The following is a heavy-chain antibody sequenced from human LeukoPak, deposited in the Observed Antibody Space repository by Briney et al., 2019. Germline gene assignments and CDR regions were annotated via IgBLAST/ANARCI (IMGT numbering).Heavy chain of an antibody. CDR2: INWNGGST. CDR1: GFTFDDYG. V-gene: IGHV3-20*04. D-gene: IGHD5-24*01. CDR3: AKSGYNRFDY. Sequence: GGSLRLSCAASGFTFDDYGMSWARQAPGKGLEWVSGINWNGGSTGYADSVKGRFTISRDNAKNSLYLQMNSLIAEDTAVYYCAKSGYNRFDYWGQGTRVTVSS. J-gene: IGHJ4*02.